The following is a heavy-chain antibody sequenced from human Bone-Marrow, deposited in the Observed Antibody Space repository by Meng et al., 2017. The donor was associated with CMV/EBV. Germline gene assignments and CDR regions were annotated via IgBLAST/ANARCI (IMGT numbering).Heavy chain of an antibody. Sequence: TVSGGSISSGGYYCSWIRQHPGKGLEWIGYIYYSGSTYYNPSLKSRVTISVDTSKNEFSLKLSSVTAADTAVYYCARDGDGERYYDLWGRGILVTVSS. J-gene: IGHJ2*01. V-gene: IGHV4-31*03. CDR2: IYYSGST. D-gene: IGHD3-10*01. CDR3: ARDGDGERYYDL. CDR1: GGSISSGGYY.